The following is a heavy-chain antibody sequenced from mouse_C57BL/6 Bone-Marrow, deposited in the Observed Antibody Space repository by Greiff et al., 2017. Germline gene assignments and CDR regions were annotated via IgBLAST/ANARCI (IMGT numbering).Heavy chain of an antibody. Sequence: QVQLQQPGAELVKPGASVKLSCKASGYTFTSYWMHWVKQRPGQGLEWIGMIHPNSGSTNYNEKFKSKATLTVDKSSSTAYMQLSSLTSEDSAVYYCAREGGRLLLLMDYWGQGTSVTVSS. V-gene: IGHV1-64*01. CDR3: AREGGRLLLLMDY. CDR2: IHPNSGST. J-gene: IGHJ4*01. CDR1: GYTFTSYW. D-gene: IGHD2-3*01.